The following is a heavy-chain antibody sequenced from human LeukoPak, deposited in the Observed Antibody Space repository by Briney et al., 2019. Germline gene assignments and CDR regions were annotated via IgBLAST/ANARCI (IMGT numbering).Heavy chain of an antibody. CDR3: SRERDSSSWYDYYYYYGMDV. J-gene: IGHJ6*02. D-gene: IGHD6-13*01. CDR1: GFTFSSYG. CDR2: IWCDGSNK. V-gene: IGHV3-33*01. Sequence: PGGSLRLSCAASGFTFSSYGIHWVRQAPGKGLEWVAVIWCDGSNKYYADSVKDGFTISRDNSKNTLYLQMNSLRAEDTAVYYCSRERDSSSWYDYYYYYGMDVWGQGTTVTVSS.